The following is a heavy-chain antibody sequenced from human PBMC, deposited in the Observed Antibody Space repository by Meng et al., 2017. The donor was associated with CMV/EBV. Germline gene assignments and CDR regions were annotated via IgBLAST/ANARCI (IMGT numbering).Heavy chain of an antibody. D-gene: IGHD2-2*01. CDR3: ARDSVVVPAAPDYYGMDV. Sequence: GESLKISCAASGFTVSSNYMSWVRQAPGKGLEWVSVIYSGGSTYHADSVKGRFTISRDNSKNTLYLQMNSLRAEDTAVYYCARDSVVVPAAPDYYGMDVWGQGTTVTVSS. CDR1: GFTVSSNY. J-gene: IGHJ6*02. V-gene: IGHV3-53*01. CDR2: IYSGGST.